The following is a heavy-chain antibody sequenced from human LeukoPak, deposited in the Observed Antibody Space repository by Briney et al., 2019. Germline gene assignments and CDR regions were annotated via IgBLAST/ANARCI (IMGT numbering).Heavy chain of an antibody. J-gene: IGHJ4*02. CDR3: ARDRHDSTGYYYDY. V-gene: IGHV4-59*01. CDR1: GGSMNSYY. D-gene: IGHD3-22*01. Sequence: SETLSLTCSVSGGSMNSYYWSWIRQSPGKGLEWIGYTYYIGSPNHNPSLKSRVTISVDTSKNQFSLRLTSVTAADTAVYYCARDRHDSTGYYYDYWGQGALVTVSS. CDR2: TYYIGSP.